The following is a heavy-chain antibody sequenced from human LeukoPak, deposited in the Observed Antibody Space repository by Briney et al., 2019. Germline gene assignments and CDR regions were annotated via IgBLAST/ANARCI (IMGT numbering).Heavy chain of an antibody. D-gene: IGHD4/OR15-4a*01. V-gene: IGHV4-39*01. CDR1: GGAISSSSYC. CDR2: IYYSGST. Sequence: SETLSLTCTVSGGAISSSSYCWGWIRQPPGKGLEWIGSIYYSGSTYYNPSLKSRVTISVDTSKNQFSLKLGSVTAADTAVYYCGRHQTMYYGMDVWGQGTTVSVSS. CDR3: GRHQTMYYGMDV. J-gene: IGHJ6*02.